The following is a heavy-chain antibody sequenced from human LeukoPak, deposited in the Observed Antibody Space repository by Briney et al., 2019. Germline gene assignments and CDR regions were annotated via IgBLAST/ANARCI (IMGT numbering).Heavy chain of an antibody. CDR1: GYTFTGYY. J-gene: IGHJ4*02. Sequence: ASVKVSCRASGYTFTGYYMHWVRQAPGQGLEWMGWINPNSGGTNYAQKFQGRVTMTRDTSISTAYMELSRLRSDDTAVYYCARDNVDTAMVPFDYWGQGTLVTVSS. D-gene: IGHD5-18*01. CDR3: ARDNVDTAMVPFDY. V-gene: IGHV1-2*02. CDR2: INPNSGGT.